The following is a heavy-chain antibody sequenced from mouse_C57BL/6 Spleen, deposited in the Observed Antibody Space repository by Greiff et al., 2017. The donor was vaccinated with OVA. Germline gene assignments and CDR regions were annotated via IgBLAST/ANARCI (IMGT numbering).Heavy chain of an antibody. CDR1: GYTFTSYW. Sequence: VQLQQPGAELVKPGASVKMSCKASGYTFTSYWITWVKQRPGQGLEWIGDIYPGSGSTNYNEKFKSKATLTVDTSSSTAYMQLSSLTSEDSAVYYCAGGYYYGSSYGAYWGQGTLVTVSA. D-gene: IGHD1-1*01. CDR3: AGGYYYGSSYGAY. J-gene: IGHJ3*01. CDR2: IYPGSGST. V-gene: IGHV1-55*01.